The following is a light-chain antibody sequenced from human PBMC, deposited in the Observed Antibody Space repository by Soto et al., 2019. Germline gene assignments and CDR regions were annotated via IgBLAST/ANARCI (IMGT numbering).Light chain of an antibody. CDR3: QQYESDSRT. CDR2: KAS. CDR1: QSISTW. Sequence: DIQMTQSPSTLSASVGDRVTITCRASQSISTWLAWYQQKPGKAPKLLIYKASSLESGVPSRFSGSGSGTEFTLTISRLQPDDFATYYCQQYESDSRTFGQGTKVEIK. J-gene: IGKJ1*01. V-gene: IGKV1-5*03.